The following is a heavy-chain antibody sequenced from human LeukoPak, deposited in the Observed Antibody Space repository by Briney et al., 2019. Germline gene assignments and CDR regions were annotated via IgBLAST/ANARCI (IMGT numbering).Heavy chain of an antibody. CDR3: ARVPIAAAGIGY. D-gene: IGHD6-13*01. CDR1: GFTFNNYN. Sequence: PGGSLRLSCAASGFTFNNYNMNWVRQAPGKGLEWVSSITRSSNFIYYADSVRGRFTISRDNAKNSLYLQMNSLRAEDTAVYYCARVPIAAAGIGYWGQGTLVTVSS. CDR2: ITRSSNFI. V-gene: IGHV3-21*01. J-gene: IGHJ4*02.